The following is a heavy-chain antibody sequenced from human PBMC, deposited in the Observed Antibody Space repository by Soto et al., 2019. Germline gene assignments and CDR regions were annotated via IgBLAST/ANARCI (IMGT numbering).Heavy chain of an antibody. Sequence: QVQLVESGGGVVQPGRSLRLSCAASGFTFSRSGMHWVRQAPGKGLEWVAVIWYDGSKKYYVDSVKGRFTVSRDNSKNTLYLEMSSLRAEDTAVYYWARDGGFDYWGQGTLVIVSS. CDR1: GFTFSRSG. CDR2: IWYDGSKK. CDR3: ARDGGFDY. J-gene: IGHJ4*02. V-gene: IGHV3-33*01. D-gene: IGHD3-16*01.